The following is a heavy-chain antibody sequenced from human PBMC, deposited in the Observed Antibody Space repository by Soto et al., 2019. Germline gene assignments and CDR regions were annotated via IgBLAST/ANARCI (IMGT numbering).Heavy chain of an antibody. D-gene: IGHD3-10*01. CDR3: ARGGGGVRGVILR. V-gene: IGHV4-34*01. CDR2: INHSGST. J-gene: IGHJ4*02. CDR1: GGSFSGYY. Sequence: SETLSLTCAVYGGSFSGYYWSWIRQPPGKGLEWIGEINHSGSTNYNPSLKSRVTISVDTSKNQFSLKLSSVTAADTAVYYCARGGGGVRGVILRWGQGTLVTVSS.